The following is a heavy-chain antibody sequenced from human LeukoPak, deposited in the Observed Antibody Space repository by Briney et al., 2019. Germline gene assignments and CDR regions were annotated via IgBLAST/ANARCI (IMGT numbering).Heavy chain of an antibody. CDR3: ARGRIGGNY. J-gene: IGHJ4*02. D-gene: IGHD3-16*01. Sequence: SETLSLTCTVSGGSISGFYWNWIRQPPGKGLEWIGYIDYIEIKNYNPSLQSRVTISVDTSKNQFSLKLISVAAADTAVYYCARGRIGGNYWGQGTLVTVSS. CDR1: GGSISGFY. CDR2: IDYIEIK. V-gene: IGHV4-59*01.